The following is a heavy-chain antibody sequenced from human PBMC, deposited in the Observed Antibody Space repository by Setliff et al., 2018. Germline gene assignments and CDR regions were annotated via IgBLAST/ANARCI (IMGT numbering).Heavy chain of an antibody. Sequence: ASVKVSCKASGYTFTNYAIHWVRQAPGQRPEWMGWINTGNGNTKYSQKFQGRVTITRDTSASTAYMELSSLRSEDTAVYYCARDSRGLEPAAIEGSYYYYGMDVWGQGTTVTVSS. CDR2: INTGNGNT. CDR1: GYTFTNYA. J-gene: IGHJ6*02. V-gene: IGHV1-3*04. CDR3: ARDSRGLEPAAIEGSYYYYGMDV. D-gene: IGHD2-2*02.